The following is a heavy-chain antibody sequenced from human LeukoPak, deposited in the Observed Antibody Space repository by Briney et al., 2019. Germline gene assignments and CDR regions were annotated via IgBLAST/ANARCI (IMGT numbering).Heavy chain of an antibody. CDR1: GFTFSSYA. CDR2: ISDSGGST. Sequence: GGSLRLSCAASGFTFSSYAMSWVRQAPGKGLEWVSTISDSGGSTYYADSVKGRFTISRDNSKNTLYLQMNSLRAEDTAVYYCAKNYYDSSGFFDYWGQGTLVTVSS. V-gene: IGHV3-23*01. J-gene: IGHJ4*02. CDR3: AKNYYDSSGFFDY. D-gene: IGHD3-22*01.